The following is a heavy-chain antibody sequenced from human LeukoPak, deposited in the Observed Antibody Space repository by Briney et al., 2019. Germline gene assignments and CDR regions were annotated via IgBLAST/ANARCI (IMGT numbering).Heavy chain of an antibody. V-gene: IGHV3-30*18. D-gene: IGHD1-1*01. CDR1: GFTFSSYS. CDR3: AKDWNNWFDS. CDR2: ISFDGSKK. Sequence: GGSLRLSCAASGFTFSSYSMNWVRQAPGKGLEWVALISFDGSKKYFADSVKGRFTLSRDNSKNTLYLQMNSLRGEDTAVYYCAKDWNNWFDSWGQGTLVTVSS. J-gene: IGHJ5*01.